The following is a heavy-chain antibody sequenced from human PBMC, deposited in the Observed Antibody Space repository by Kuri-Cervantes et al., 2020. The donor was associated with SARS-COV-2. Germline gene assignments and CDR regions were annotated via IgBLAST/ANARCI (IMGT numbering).Heavy chain of an antibody. D-gene: IGHD1-14*01. CDR1: GFTFSSYW. CDR2: IKQDGSEK. Sequence: GESLKISCAASGFTFSSYWMSWVRQAPGKGLEWVANIKQDGSEKYYVDSVKGRFTISRDNAKNSLYLQMNSLRAEDTAVYYCAKGTTTYTSPFDYWGRGTLVTVSS. V-gene: IGHV3-7*05. J-gene: IGHJ4*02. CDR3: AKGTTTYTSPFDY.